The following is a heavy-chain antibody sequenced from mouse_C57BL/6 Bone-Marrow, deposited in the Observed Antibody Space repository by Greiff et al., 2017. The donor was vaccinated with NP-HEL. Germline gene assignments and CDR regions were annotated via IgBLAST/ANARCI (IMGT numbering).Heavy chain of an antibody. CDR3: ARSYHYGSSSYFDY. CDR1: GYTFTSYW. CDR2: IDPSDSYT. V-gene: IGHV1-59*01. J-gene: IGHJ2*01. Sequence: QVQLQQPGAELVRPGTSVKLSCKASGYTFTSYWMHWVKQRPGQGLEWIGVIDPSDSYTNYNQKFKGKATLTVDTSSSTAYMQLSSLTSEDSAVYYCARSYHYGSSSYFDYWGQGTTLTVSS. D-gene: IGHD1-1*01.